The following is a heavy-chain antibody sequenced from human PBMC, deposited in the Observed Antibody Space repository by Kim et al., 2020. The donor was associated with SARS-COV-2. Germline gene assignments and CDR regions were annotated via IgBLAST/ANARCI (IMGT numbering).Heavy chain of an antibody. CDR2: VYCFENNE. V-gene: IGHV3-74*01. Sequence: GGSLRLSCVSSGFSISTCWMHWVRRVPGKGLVWVSRVYCFENNEYYADSVKGRFTIFRDNAKNTLYLQMNSLRVEDTAMYYCARDAWYGDEPATDGFDV. J-gene: IGHJ2*01. CDR3: ARDAWYGDEPATDGFDV. CDR1: GFSISTCW. D-gene: IGHD2-21*01.